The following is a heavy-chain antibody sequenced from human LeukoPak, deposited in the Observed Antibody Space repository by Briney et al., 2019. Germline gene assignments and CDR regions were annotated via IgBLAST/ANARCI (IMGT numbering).Heavy chain of an antibody. J-gene: IGHJ4*02. Sequence: GGSLRLSCAAPGFTFSDYYMSWIRQAPGKGLEWVSYISSSGSTIYYADSVKGRFTISRDNAKNSLYLQMNSLRAEDTAVYYCARVPRAIRGAVDYWGQGTLVTVSS. CDR1: GFTFSDYY. D-gene: IGHD3-10*01. V-gene: IGHV3-11*01. CDR3: ARVPRAIRGAVDY. CDR2: ISSSGSTI.